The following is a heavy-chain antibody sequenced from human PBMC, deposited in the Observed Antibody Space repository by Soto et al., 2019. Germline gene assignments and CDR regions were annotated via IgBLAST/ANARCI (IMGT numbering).Heavy chain of an antibody. CDR1: GFTFSGDS. CDR3: TRDYVMDV. Sequence: GGSLRLSCAASGFTFSGDSMNWVRRAPGKGLEWVSSISTTSTYIYYADSVKGRFTISRDNANNSLHLQMNSLRAEDTAVYYCTRDYVMDVWGQGTTVTVS. CDR2: ISTTSTYI. J-gene: IGHJ6*02. V-gene: IGHV3-21*01.